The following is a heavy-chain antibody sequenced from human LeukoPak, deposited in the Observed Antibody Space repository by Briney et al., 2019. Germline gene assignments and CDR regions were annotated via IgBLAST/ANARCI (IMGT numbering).Heavy chain of an antibody. CDR2: IKHDGSEK. CDR3: ATDRGWRTSGYYLYYFEY. J-gene: IGHJ4*02. V-gene: IGHV3-7*01. D-gene: IGHD3-3*01. CDR1: GYIFTNYF. Sequence: GGSLRLSCAASGYIFTNYFMSWVRQAPGKGLEWVASIKHDGSEKYYVDSVRGRFTISRDNTMNSLYLQMSSLRAEDTAVYYCATDRGWRTSGYYLYYFEYWGQGTLVTFSS.